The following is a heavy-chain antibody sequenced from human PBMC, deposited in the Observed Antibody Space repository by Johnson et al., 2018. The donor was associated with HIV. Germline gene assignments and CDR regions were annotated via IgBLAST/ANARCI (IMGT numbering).Heavy chain of an antibody. CDR3: ARDQVAVVSPGAAFDI. D-gene: IGHD4-23*01. CDR2: ISWNSGST. Sequence: EVQLVESGGGLVQPGGSLRLSCAASGFTVSRNYMNWVRQAPGKGLEWVSGISWNSGSTGYVDSVKGRFTVSRDNAWNSLFLQMNSLRAEDTAVYYCARDQVAVVSPGAAFDIWGQGTMVTVSS. J-gene: IGHJ3*02. V-gene: IGHV3-48*04. CDR1: GFTVSRNY.